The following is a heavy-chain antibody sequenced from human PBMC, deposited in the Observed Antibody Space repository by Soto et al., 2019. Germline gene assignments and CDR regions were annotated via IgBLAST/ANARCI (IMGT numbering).Heavy chain of an antibody. J-gene: IGHJ6*02. Sequence: QVQLVQSGAEVKKPGSSVKVSCKASGGTFSSYAISWVRQAPGQGLEWMGGIIPIFGTANYAQKFQGRVTISADESTGTAHMERSSLSSEDTAVYYCARGGGLCYYGMDVWGQGTTVTVSS. D-gene: IGHD3-10*01. CDR1: GGTFSSYA. CDR2: IIPIFGTA. V-gene: IGHV1-69*12. CDR3: ARGGGLCYYGMDV.